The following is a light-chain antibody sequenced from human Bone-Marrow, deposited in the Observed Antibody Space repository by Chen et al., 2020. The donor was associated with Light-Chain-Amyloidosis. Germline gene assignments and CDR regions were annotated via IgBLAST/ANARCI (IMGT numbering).Light chain of an antibody. J-gene: IGLJ1*01. CDR1: SSDVGGDNH. CDR3: SSYTITNTLV. V-gene: IGLV2-14*01. CDR2: EVT. Sequence: QYALTHSSSVSGPPGLSITISCTGPSSDVGGDNHVSWYQQHTDKAPKLMIYEVTNRPSWVPDRFSGSKSDNTASLTISGLQTEDEADYFCSSYTITNTLVFGSGTRVTVL.